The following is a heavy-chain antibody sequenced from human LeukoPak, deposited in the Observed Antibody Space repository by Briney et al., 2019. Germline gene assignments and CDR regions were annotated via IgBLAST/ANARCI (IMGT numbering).Heavy chain of an antibody. V-gene: IGHV4-61*02. CDR1: GGSISSGSYY. J-gene: IGHJ3*02. CDR2: IYTSGST. D-gene: IGHD3-22*01. Sequence: PSETLSLTCTVSGGSISSGSYYWGWIRQRAGKGLEWIGRIYTSGSTNYNPSLKSRVTISVDTSKNQFSLKLSSVTAADTAVYYCASYYDSSGFDIWGQGTMVTVSS. CDR3: ASYYDSSGFDI.